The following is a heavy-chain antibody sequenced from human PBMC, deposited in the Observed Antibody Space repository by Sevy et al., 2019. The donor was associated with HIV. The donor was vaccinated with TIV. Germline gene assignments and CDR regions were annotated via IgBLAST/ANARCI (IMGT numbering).Heavy chain of an antibody. CDR1: GGSISSRNYY. D-gene: IGHD2-15*01. V-gene: IGHV4-31*03. CDR2: IYSSGST. CDR3: ARYDRYCSGGSCYPGAFDI. Sequence: SETLSLTCTVSGGSISSRNYYWSWIRQHPGKGLEWIGYIYSSGSTYYNPSLKSRVTISVDTSKNQFSQRLSSVTAADTAVYYCARYDRYCSGGSCYPGAFDIWGQGTMVTVSS. J-gene: IGHJ3*02.